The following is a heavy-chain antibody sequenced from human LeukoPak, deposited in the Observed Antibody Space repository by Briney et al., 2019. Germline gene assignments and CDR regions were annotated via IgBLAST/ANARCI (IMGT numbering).Heavy chain of an antibody. Sequence: PSETLSLTCTVSGVSISSSNSYWGWIRQPPGKGLEWIGSIYYSGNTYYNASLKSQVSISIDTSKNQFSLRLTSVTAADTAVYYCARPPTYYYDSSGSNDAFDIWGQGTMVTVSS. D-gene: IGHD3-22*01. CDR3: ARPPTYYYDSSGSNDAFDI. J-gene: IGHJ3*02. CDR2: IYYSGNT. CDR1: GVSISSSNSY. V-gene: IGHV4-39*07.